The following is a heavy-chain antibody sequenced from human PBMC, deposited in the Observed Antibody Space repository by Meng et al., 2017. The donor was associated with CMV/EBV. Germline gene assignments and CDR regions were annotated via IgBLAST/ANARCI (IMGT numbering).Heavy chain of an antibody. J-gene: IGHJ4*02. V-gene: IGHV1-46*01. D-gene: IGHD3-22*01. Sequence: TFTSYYRHWVRQGPGQGLEWMEIIKPSGGSTSYAQKFQSRVTMTRDTSTSTVYMELSSLRSEDTGVYCCAGDRYYYGSSGYYGGFDYWGQGTLVTVSS. CDR1: TFTSYY. CDR2: IKPSGGST. CDR3: AGDRYYYGSSGYYGGFDY.